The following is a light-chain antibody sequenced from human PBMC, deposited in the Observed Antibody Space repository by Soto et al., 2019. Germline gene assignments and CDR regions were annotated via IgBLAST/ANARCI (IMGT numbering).Light chain of an antibody. Sequence: EIVMTPSPATLSVSPGERATLSCRASQSVSSNLAWYQQKPGQAPRLLIYGASTRATGIPARFSGSGSVTEFTLTISSLQSEDFAIYFWQQYNNWPPDRTFGQGTKVEIK. CDR1: QSVSSN. CDR2: GAS. V-gene: IGKV3-15*01. CDR3: QQYNNWPPDRT. J-gene: IGKJ1*01.